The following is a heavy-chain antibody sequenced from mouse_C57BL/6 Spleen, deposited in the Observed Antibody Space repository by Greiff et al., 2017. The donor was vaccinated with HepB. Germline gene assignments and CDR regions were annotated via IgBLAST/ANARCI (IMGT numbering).Heavy chain of an antibody. CDR3: ARGGPYYSNAFAY. D-gene: IGHD2-5*01. CDR2: INPNNGGT. J-gene: IGHJ3*01. CDR1: GYTFTDYN. V-gene: IGHV1-22*01. Sequence: EVQLQQSGPELVKPGASVKMSCKASGYTFTDYNMHWVKQSHGKSLEWIGYINPNNGGTSYNQKFKGKATLTVNKSSSTAYMELRSLTSEDSAVYYCARGGPYYSNAFAYWGQGTLVTVSA.